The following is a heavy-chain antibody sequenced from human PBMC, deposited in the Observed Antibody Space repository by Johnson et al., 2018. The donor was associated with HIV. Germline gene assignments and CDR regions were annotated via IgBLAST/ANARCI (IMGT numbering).Heavy chain of an antibody. D-gene: IGHD5-18*01. J-gene: IGHJ3*01. CDR3: ARDGRDLVTRGGFDV. V-gene: IGHV3-66*03. CDR1: GFTVSSNY. CDR2: IYSAGST. Sequence: VQLVESGGGLIQPGGSLRLSCAASGFTVSSNYMSWVRQAPGKGLEWVSVIYSAGSTYYADSVKVRFTISRDNSKNTLYLQMNSLRPEDTAVYYCARDGRDLVTRGGFDVWGPGTVVTVSS.